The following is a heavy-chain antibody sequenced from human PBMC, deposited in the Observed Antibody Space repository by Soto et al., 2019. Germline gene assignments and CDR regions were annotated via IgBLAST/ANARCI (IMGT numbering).Heavy chain of an antibody. J-gene: IGHJ4*02. Sequence: PGGSLRLSCAASGFTFSSYAMHWVRQAPGKGLEWVAVISYDGSNKYYADSVKGRFTISRDNSKNTLYLQMNSLRAEDTAVYYCARDDPPYYDILTGYYDYWGQGTLVTVSS. V-gene: IGHV3-30-3*01. CDR1: GFTFSSYA. CDR3: ARDDPPYYDILTGYYDY. D-gene: IGHD3-9*01. CDR2: ISYDGSNK.